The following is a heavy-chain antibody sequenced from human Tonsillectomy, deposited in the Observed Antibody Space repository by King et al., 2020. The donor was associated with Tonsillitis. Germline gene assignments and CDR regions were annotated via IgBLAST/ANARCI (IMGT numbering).Heavy chain of an antibody. CDR2: IYYSGRT. Sequence: VQLQESGPGLVKPSETLSLTCTVSGGSISSYYWSWIRQPPGKGLAWFGYIYYSGRTNYNHSLKSRVTISVDTSKNQFSLKLSSVTAADTALYYCARGGSRDYSIDYWGQGTLVTVSS. CDR3: ARGGSRDYSIDY. J-gene: IGHJ4*02. V-gene: IGHV4-59*01. D-gene: IGHD4-17*01. CDR1: GGSISSYY.